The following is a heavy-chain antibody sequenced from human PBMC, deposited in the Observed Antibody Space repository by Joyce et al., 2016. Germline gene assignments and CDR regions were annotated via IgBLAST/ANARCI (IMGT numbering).Heavy chain of an antibody. D-gene: IGHD3-9*01. CDR2: IYYSGST. CDR1: GGSISSSNYY. J-gene: IGHJ4*02. Sequence: QLQLQESGPGLVKPSETLSLTCDVSGGSISSSNYYWGWIRQPPGKGLEWIGTIYYSGSTYYNPSLKSRVTISIDTSKSQFSLKVNSVTAADTAVYYCARRNILTSFDYWGQGTLVTVSS. CDR3: ARRNILTSFDY. V-gene: IGHV4-39*01.